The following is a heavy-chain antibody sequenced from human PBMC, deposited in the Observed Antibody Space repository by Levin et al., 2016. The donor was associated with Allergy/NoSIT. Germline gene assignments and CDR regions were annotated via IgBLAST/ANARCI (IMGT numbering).Heavy chain of an antibody. D-gene: IGHD5-12*01. CDR2: IYYSGNT. J-gene: IGHJ6*02. CDR3: ARQEATSSSYYYGMDV. CDR1: GGSISSSSYY. V-gene: IGHV4-39*01. Sequence: SETLSLTCTVSGGSISSSSYYWGWIRQPPGKGLEWIGSIYYSGNTYYNASLKSRVTISVDTSKNQFSVKLTSVTAADTAVYYCARQEATSSSYYYGMDVWGQGTTVTVSS.